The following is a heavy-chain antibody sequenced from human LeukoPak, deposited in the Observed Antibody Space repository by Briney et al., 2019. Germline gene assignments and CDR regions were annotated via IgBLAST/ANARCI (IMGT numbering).Heavy chain of an antibody. Sequence: ASVKVSCKASGGTFSSYAISWVRQAPGQGLEWMGGIIPIFGTANYAQKFQGRVTITTDESTSTAYTELSSLRSEDTAVYYCATWSGSYYGYWGQGTLVTVSS. D-gene: IGHD1-26*01. CDR3: ATWSGSYYGY. CDR2: IIPIFGTA. V-gene: IGHV1-69*05. J-gene: IGHJ4*02. CDR1: GGTFSSYA.